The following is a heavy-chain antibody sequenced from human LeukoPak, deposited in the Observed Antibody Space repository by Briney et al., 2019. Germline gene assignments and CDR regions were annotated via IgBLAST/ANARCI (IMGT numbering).Heavy chain of an antibody. CDR1: GYTFTGYY. V-gene: IGHV1-2*02. Sequence: ASVKVSCKASGYTFTGYYMHWVRQASGQGLEWMGWINPNSGGTNYAQKFQGRVTMTRDTSISTAYMELSRLRSDDTAVYYCARVTGEDYGDYYWGQGTLATVSS. D-gene: IGHD4-17*01. J-gene: IGHJ4*02. CDR3: ARVTGEDYGDYY. CDR2: INPNSGGT.